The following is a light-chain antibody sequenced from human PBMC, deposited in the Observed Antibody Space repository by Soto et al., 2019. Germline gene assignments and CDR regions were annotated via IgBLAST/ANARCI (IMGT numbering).Light chain of an antibody. CDR1: SGDIGDYNY. CDR2: DVS. CDR3: CSYTRSGTII. V-gene: IGLV2-14*01. J-gene: IGLJ1*01. Sequence: VLTQPASVSGSPGQSITISCVGTSGDIGDYNYVSWYQQHPGKVPKVIIYDVSNRPSGVSYRFSGTKSGNTASLTVSGLQAEVEADYYCCSYTRSGTIIFGTGTKVTDL.